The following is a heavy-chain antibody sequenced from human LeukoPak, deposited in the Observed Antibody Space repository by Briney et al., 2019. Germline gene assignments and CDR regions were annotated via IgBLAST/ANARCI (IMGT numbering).Heavy chain of an antibody. V-gene: IGHV3-7*01. CDR1: GFTFSSYW. D-gene: IGHD4-17*01. Sequence: GGSLRLSCAASGFTFSSYWMTWVRQAPGKGLEWVANIKQDGSEKYYVDSMKGRFTISRDNAKNSLYLQMSSLRAEDTAVYYCARVHDYGDFYFDYWGQGTLVTVSS. J-gene: IGHJ4*02. CDR2: IKQDGSEK. CDR3: ARVHDYGDFYFDY.